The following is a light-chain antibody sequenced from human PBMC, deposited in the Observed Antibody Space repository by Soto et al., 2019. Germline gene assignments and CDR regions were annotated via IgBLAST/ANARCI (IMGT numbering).Light chain of an antibody. CDR3: QSSDSRLSGSDV. V-gene: IGLV1-40*01. CDR1: SSNIGAGYD. J-gene: IGLJ1*01. Sequence: QSVLTQPPSVSGAPGQRVTISCTGSSSNIGAGYDVNWYQQLPGTAPKLLIFGDSNRPSGVPDRFSGSKSGTSASLAITGLQAADEADYYCQSSDSRLSGSDVFGTGTKRTV. CDR2: GDS.